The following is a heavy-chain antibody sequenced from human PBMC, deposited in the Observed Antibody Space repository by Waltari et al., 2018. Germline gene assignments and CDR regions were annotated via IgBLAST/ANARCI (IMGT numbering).Heavy chain of an antibody. CDR3: AADYDSSGLGLDP. CDR1: GFTFTSSA. Sequence: QMQLVQSGPEVKKPGTSVKVSCKASGFTFTSSAVQWVRQARGQRLEWIGWIEGSSGNTNYAQKFQERVTITRDMSTSKAYMELSSLRSEDTAVYYCAADYDSSGLGLDPWGQGTLVTVSS. D-gene: IGHD3-22*01. J-gene: IGHJ5*02. V-gene: IGHV1-58*01. CDR2: IEGSSGNT.